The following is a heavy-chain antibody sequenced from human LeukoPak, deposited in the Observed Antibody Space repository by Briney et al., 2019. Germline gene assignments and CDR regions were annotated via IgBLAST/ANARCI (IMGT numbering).Heavy chain of an antibody. CDR1: GGSISSNSYY. D-gene: IGHD3-10*01. CDR2: IYYSGST. CDR3: ARNRYYYGSGNYGVPNWFDP. J-gene: IGHJ5*02. V-gene: IGHV4-39*01. Sequence: PSETLSLTCTVSGGSISSNSYYWGWIRQSPGKGLDWIGSIYYSGSTYYNPSLKSRVTISVDTSKNQFSLKLSSVTAADTAMYYCARNRYYYGSGNYGVPNWFDPWGQGTLVTVSS.